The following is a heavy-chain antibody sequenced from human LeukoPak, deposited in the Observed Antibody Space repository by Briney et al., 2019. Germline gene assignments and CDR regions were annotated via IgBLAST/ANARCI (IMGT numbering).Heavy chain of an antibody. D-gene: IGHD2-2*01. V-gene: IGHV1-8*03. CDR1: GYTFTNYD. J-gene: IGHJ6*03. CDR2: MNPNNDNI. CDR3: ARGHCSSTSCSSRYYYYMDV. Sequence: ASVKASCKASGYTFTNYDINWVRQVAGQGLEWMGWMNPNNDNIGYAQKFQGRVTITRNTSISTAYMELSSLRSEDTAVYYCARGHCSSTSCSSRYYYYMDVWGKGTTVTVSS.